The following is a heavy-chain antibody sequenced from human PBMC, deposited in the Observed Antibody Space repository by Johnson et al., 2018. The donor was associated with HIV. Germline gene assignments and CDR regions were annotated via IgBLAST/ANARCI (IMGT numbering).Heavy chain of an antibody. J-gene: IGHJ3*01. CDR2: LKSKTDGGTT. D-gene: IGHD5-18*01. CDR1: GFTFSNAW. CDR3: ATEAGIELWLIDAFDL. Sequence: VQLVESGGGLVKPGGSLRLSCAASGFTFSNAWMSWVRQAPGKGLEWGGRLKSKTDGGTTDYAAPVKGSFIISRDDSKDTLYLQMNSLKTEDTAVYYCATEAGIELWLIDAFDLWGQGTMVTVSS. V-gene: IGHV3-15*01.